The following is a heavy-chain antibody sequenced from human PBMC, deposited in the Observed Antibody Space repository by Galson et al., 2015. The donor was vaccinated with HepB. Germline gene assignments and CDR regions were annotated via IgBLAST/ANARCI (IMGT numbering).Heavy chain of an antibody. J-gene: IGHJ3*02. Sequence: SVKVSCKASGFTFTSSAVQWVRQTRGQRLEWIGWIVVGSGNTNYAQKFQERVTITRDMSTSTAYMELSSLRSEDTAVYYCAAAFGGSSYDAFDIWGQGTMVTVSS. CDR1: GFTFTSSA. D-gene: IGHD6-13*01. CDR2: IVVGSGNT. V-gene: IGHV1-58*01. CDR3: AAAFGGSSYDAFDI.